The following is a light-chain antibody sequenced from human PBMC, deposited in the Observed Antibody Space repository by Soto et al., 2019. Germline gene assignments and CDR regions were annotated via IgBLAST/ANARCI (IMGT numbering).Light chain of an antibody. J-gene: IGKJ4*01. CDR3: QQYNNWPR. CDR2: GAS. V-gene: IGKV3-15*01. Sequence: EIVMTQSPATLSVSPGERATLSCRASQSVSSNLAWYQQKPGQAPRLLIYGASTRATGIPARFSGSGSGTEFTLTISRLQSEDFAVYYRQQYNNWPRFGGGTKVDIK. CDR1: QSVSSN.